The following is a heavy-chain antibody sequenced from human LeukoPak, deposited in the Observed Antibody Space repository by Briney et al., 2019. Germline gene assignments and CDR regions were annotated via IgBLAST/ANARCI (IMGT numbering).Heavy chain of an antibody. V-gene: IGHV3-23*01. CDR3: AKDSITIFGVVIIGYFDY. D-gene: IGHD3-3*01. CDR2: ISGSGGST. J-gene: IGHJ4*02. CDR1: GFTFSSYA. Sequence: GGSLRLSCAASGFTFSSYAMSWVRQAPGKGLEWVSAISGSGGSTYYADSVKGRFTISRDNFKNTLYLQMNSLRAEDTAVYYCAKDSITIFGVVIIGYFDYWGQGTLVSVSS.